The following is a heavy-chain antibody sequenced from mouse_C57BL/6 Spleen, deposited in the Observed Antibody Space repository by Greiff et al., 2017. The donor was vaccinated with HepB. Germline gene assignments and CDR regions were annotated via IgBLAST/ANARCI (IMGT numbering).Heavy chain of an antibody. CDR2: IRNKANGYTT. CDR3: ARSYYSNRDWFAY. Sequence: EVQVLESGGGLVQPGGSLSLSCAASGFTFTDYYMSWVRQPPGKALEWLGFIRNKANGYTTEYSASVKGRFTISRDNSQSILYLQMNALRAEDSATYYCARSYYSNRDWFAYWGQGTLVTVSA. CDR1: GFTFTDYY. V-gene: IGHV7-3*01. J-gene: IGHJ3*01. D-gene: IGHD2-5*01.